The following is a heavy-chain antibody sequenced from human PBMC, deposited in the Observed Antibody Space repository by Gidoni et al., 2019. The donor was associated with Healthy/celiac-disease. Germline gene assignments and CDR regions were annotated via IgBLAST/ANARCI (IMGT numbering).Heavy chain of an antibody. V-gene: IGHV3-23*01. Sequence: EVQLLESGGGLVQPGGSLRLSCAASGFTFSSYAMSWVRQAPGKGLEWVSAISGSGGSTYYADSVKGRFTISRDNSKNTLYLQMNSLRAEDTAVYYCAKHLGPGSRYYGSGSYLDWYYFEYWGQGTLVTVSS. J-gene: IGHJ4*02. CDR1: GFTFSSYA. CDR2: ISGSGGST. D-gene: IGHD3-10*01. CDR3: AKHLGPGSRYYGSGSYLDWYYFEY.